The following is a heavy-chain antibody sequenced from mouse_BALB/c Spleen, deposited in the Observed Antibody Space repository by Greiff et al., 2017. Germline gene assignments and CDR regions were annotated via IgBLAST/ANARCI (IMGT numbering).Heavy chain of an antibody. J-gene: IGHJ4*01. CDR3: ARREGAMDY. CDR2: IWSGGST. V-gene: IGHV2-4-1*01. CDR1: GFSFTSYG. Sequence: QVHVKQSGPGLVQPSQSLSITCTASGFSFTSYGVHWVRQSPGKGLEWLGVIWSGGSTDYNAAFISRLSISKDNSKSQVFFKMNSLQADDTAIYYCARREGAMDYWGQGTSVTVSS.